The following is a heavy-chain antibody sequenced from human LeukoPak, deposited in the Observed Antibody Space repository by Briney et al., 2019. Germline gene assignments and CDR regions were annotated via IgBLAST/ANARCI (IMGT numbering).Heavy chain of an antibody. D-gene: IGHD1-1*01. J-gene: IGHJ4*02. Sequence: SETLSLTCTVSGGSISSYYWSWIRQPPGKGLEWIGYIYYSGSTNYNPSLTSRVTMSVDTSKNQFSLKLSSVTAADTAVYYCARETAELGRSFDYWAQGALVTVSS. CDR1: GGSISSYY. CDR3: ARETAELGRSFDY. CDR2: IYYSGST. V-gene: IGHV4-59*12.